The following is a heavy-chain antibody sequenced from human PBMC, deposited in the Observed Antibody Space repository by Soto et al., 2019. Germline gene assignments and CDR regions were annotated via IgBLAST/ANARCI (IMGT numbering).Heavy chain of an antibody. CDR3: ARGRYGDC. Sequence: QVHLVQSGAEVKKPGASVKVSCKGSGYAFTTYGITWVRQAPGQGLEWMGWNSAHNGNTNYAQKLQGRVTVTRDTSTSTANMELRSLTSDDTAVYYCARGRYGDCWGQGALVTVSS. D-gene: IGHD1-1*01. CDR2: NSAHNGNT. CDR1: GYAFTTYG. J-gene: IGHJ4*02. V-gene: IGHV1-18*01.